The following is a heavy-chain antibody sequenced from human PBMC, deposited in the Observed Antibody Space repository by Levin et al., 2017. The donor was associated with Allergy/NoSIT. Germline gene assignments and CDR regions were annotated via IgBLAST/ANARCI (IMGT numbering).Heavy chain of an antibody. CDR3: ARRFGDYSGFDY. D-gene: IGHD4-17*01. CDR2: ISGSGGNT. J-gene: IGHJ4*02. V-gene: IGHV3-64*01. Sequence: GGSLRLSCAASGFTFSSYAMHWVRQAPGKGLGYVSAISGSGGNTYYANSVKGRFTISRDNSKNTLYLQMGSLRAEDMAVYYCARRFGDYSGFDYWGQGTLVTVSS. CDR1: GFTFSSYA.